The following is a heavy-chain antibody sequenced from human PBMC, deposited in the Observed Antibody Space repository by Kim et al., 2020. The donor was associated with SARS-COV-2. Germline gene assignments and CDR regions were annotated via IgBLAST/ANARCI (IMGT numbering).Heavy chain of an antibody. CDR3: ARGPGGGMDV. D-gene: IGHD3-10*01. Sequence: STNYNPSLKSRVTISVDTSKNQVSLKLSSVTAADTAVYYCARGPGGGMDVCGQGTTVTVSS. J-gene: IGHJ6*02. CDR2: ST. V-gene: IGHV4-59*09.